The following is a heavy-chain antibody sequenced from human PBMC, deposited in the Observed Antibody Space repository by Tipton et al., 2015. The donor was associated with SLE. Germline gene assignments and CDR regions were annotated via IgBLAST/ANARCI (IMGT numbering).Heavy chain of an antibody. CDR2: IYFSGSS. D-gene: IGHD2-2*01. CDR3: ARSYCNSTSCFDAFDI. V-gene: IGHV4-39*07. CDR1: SGSISSSDYY. J-gene: IGHJ3*02. Sequence: LRLSCTVSSGSISSSDYYWGWIRQSPGKGLEWIGNIYFSGSSYYNPSLKSRVTISIDTSKNQFSLNLSSVIAADTAVYYCARSYCNSTSCFDAFDIWGQGTMVTVSS.